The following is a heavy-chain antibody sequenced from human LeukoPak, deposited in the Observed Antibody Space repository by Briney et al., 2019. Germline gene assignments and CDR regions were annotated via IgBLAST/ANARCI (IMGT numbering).Heavy chain of an antibody. CDR2: ISSSSSYI. J-gene: IGHJ4*02. V-gene: IGHV3-21*01. CDR3: ARSPDSSGWYYFDY. D-gene: IGHD6-19*01. CDR1: GFTFSSYS. Sequence: PGGSLRLSCAASGFTFSSYSMNWVRQAPGKGLEWVSSISSSSSYIYYADSVKGRFTISRDNAKNSLYLQMNSLRAEDTAVYYCARSPDSSGWYYFDYWGQGALVTVSS.